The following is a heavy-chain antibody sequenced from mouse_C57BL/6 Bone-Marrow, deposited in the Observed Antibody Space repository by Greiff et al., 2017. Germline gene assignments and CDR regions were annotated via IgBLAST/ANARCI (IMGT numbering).Heavy chain of an antibody. CDR2: IDPSDSYT. D-gene: IGHD1-1*01. CDR3: ARRVYYYGSSYVAWLAY. J-gene: IGHJ3*01. V-gene: IGHV1-69*01. CDR1: GYTFTSYW. Sequence: VQLKQPGAELVMPGASVKLSCKASGYTFTSYWMHWVKQRPGQGLEWIGEIDPSDSYTNYNQKFKGKSTLTVDKSSSTAYMQLSSLTSEDSAVYYCARRVYYYGSSYVAWLAYWGQGTLVTVSA.